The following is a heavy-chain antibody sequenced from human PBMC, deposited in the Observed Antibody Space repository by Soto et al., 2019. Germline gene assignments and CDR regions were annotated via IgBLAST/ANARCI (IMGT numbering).Heavy chain of an antibody. V-gene: IGHV3-66*01. CDR2: IYSGGST. J-gene: IGHJ6*03. CDR1: GFTVSSNY. CDR3: AREERRGEPDYYYYYYMDV. Sequence: GGSLRLSCAASGFTVSSNYMSWVRQAPGKGLEWVSVIYSGGSTYYADSVKGRFTISRDNSKNTLYLQMNSLRAEDTAVYYCAREERRGEPDYYYYYYMDVLGKGTTVTVSS. D-gene: IGHD3-16*01.